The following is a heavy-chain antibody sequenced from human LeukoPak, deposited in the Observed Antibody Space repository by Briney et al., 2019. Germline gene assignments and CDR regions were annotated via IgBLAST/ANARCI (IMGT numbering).Heavy chain of an antibody. D-gene: IGHD2-15*01. CDR2: ISYDGSIN. Sequence: GGSLRLSCVASGFXFNSYAVHWVRQAPGKGLEWVAVISYDGSINFYAASVKGRFTISRDNSKNTLYLQMNSLRAEDTALYFCARDRRYCGGGSCYFDCFFDYWGQGTLVTVSS. J-gene: IGHJ4*02. CDR3: ARDRRYCGGGSCYFDCFFDY. CDR1: GFXFNSYA. V-gene: IGHV3-30-3*01.